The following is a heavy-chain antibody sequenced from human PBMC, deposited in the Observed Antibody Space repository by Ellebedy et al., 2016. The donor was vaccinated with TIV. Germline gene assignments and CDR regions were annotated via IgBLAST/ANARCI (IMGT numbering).Heavy chain of an antibody. J-gene: IGHJ4*02. CDR1: GGSISSYY. D-gene: IGHD2-15*01. CDR2: IYYSGST. Sequence: MPSETLSLTCTVSGGSISSYYWSWIRQPPGKGLEWIGYIYYSGSTNYNPSLKSRVTISVDRSKNQFSLKLSSVTAADTAVYYCARRVVAATMRDRYYFDYWGQGTLVTVSS. CDR3: ARRVVAATMRDRYYFDY. V-gene: IGHV4-59*12.